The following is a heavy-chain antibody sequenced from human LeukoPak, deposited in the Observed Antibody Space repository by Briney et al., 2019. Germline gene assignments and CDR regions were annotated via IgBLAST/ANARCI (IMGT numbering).Heavy chain of an antibody. CDR3: ARAPTVTRVFDY. V-gene: IGHV4-39*07. Sequence: SETLSLTCTVSGGSISSSSYYWGWIRQPPGKGLEWIGSIYYSGSTYYNPSLKSRVTISVDTSKNQFSLKLSSVTAADTAVYYCARAPTVTRVFDYWGQGTLVTVSS. J-gene: IGHJ4*02. CDR2: IYYSGST. D-gene: IGHD4-17*01. CDR1: GGSISSSSYY.